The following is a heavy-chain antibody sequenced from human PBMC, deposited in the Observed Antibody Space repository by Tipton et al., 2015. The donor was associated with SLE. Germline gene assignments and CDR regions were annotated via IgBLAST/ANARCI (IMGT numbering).Heavy chain of an antibody. V-gene: IGHV3-33*01. CDR3: ARDFSPVGATNGAFDI. D-gene: IGHD1-26*01. J-gene: IGHJ3*02. CDR2: IWYDGSNK. CDR1: GFTFSSYG. Sequence: SLRLSCAASGFTFSSYGMHWVRQAPGKGLEWVAVIWYDGSNKYYADSVKDRFTISRDNSKNTLYLQMNSLRAEDTAVYYCARDFSPVGATNGAFDIWGQGTMVTVSS.